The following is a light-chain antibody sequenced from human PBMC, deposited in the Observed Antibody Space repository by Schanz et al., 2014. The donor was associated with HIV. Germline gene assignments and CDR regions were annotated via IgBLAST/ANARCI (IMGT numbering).Light chain of an antibody. J-gene: IGKJ5*01. CDR2: AAS. V-gene: IGKV1-17*02. CDR3: LQQNTYPLP. Sequence: DIQMTQSPSSLSASVGDTVTITCRASQGIGNELGWYQQKPGKAPKRLIYAASFLQSEVPSRFIGSGSGTEFTLTITNLQPEDFATYYCLQQNTYPLPFGQGTRLEVK. CDR1: QGIGNE.